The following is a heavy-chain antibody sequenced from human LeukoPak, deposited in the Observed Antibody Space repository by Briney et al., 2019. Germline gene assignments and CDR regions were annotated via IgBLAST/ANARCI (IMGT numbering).Heavy chain of an antibody. CDR2: ISSSSSTI. J-gene: IGHJ1*01. V-gene: IGHV3-48*02. D-gene: IGHD6-13*01. CDR1: GFTFSSYS. Sequence: GGSLRLSCAASGFTFSSYSMNWVRQAPGKGLEWVSYISSSSSTIYYADSVKGRFTISKDNAKNSLYLQMNSLRDEDTAVYYCARAAPYSSSFKYFQHWGQGTLVTVSS. CDR3: ARAAPYSSSFKYFQH.